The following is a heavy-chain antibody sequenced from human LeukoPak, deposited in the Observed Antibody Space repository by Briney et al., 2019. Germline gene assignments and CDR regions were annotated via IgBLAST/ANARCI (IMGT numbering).Heavy chain of an antibody. Sequence: SETLSLTCTVSGGSISSYYWSWIRQPAGKGLEWIGRIYTSGSTNYNPSLKSRVTMSVDTSKNQFSLKLSSVTAADTAVYYCATSLDPDSSGYSIPFDYWGQGTLVTVSS. V-gene: IGHV4-4*07. CDR3: ATSLDPDSSGYSIPFDY. J-gene: IGHJ4*02. CDR2: IYTSGST. CDR1: GGSISSYY. D-gene: IGHD3-22*01.